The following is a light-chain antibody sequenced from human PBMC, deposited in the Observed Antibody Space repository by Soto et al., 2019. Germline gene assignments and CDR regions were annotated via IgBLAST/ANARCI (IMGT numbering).Light chain of an antibody. CDR1: SSNLGSNY. J-gene: IGLJ3*02. V-gene: IGLV1-51*01. Sequence: QSVLTQPPSVSAAPGQKVTISCSGSSSNLGSNYVSWYQQLPGTAPKLLIYDNYKRPSGIPDRFSGSKSGTSATLGITGLQTGDEADYYCGAWDNSLSVWVFGGGTKLTVL. CDR2: DNY. CDR3: GAWDNSLSVWV.